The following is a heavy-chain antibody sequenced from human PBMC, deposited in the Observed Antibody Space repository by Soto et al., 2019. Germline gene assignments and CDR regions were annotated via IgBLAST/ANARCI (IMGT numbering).Heavy chain of an antibody. CDR2: ISWNSGSI. CDR1: GFTFDDYA. V-gene: IGHV3-9*01. CDR3: AKGSRWGLVPAATQTLYYYYYYMDV. D-gene: IGHD2-2*01. Sequence: GGSLRLSCAASGFTFDDYAMHWVRQAPGKGLEWVSGISWNSGSIGYADSVKGRFTISRDNAKNSLYLQMNSLRAEDTALYYCAKGSRWGLVPAATQTLYYYYYYMDVWGKGTTVTVSS. J-gene: IGHJ6*03.